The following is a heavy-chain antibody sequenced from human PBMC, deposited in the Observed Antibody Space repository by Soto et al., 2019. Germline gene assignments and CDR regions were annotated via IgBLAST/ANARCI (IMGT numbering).Heavy chain of an antibody. J-gene: IGHJ4*02. CDR2: ISSGGTNT. CDR1: GFTFSSYA. D-gene: IGHD3-22*01. Sequence: EVQLLESGGDLIQPGGSLRLSCVASGFTFSSYALSWVRQAPGQGLEWVSGISSGGTNTYYTDSVKGRFTVSRDDFKNTLYLQLDSLRPEDTAIYYFVTGVYEIGGYYYDVFDHWGQGTRVTVS. CDR3: VTGVYEIGGYYYDVFDH. V-gene: IGHV3-23*01.